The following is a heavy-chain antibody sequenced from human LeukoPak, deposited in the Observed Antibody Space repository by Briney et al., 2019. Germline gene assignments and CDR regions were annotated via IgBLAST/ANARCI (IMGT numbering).Heavy chain of an antibody. Sequence: ASVKVSCKASGGTFSSYAISWVRQAPGPGLEWMGGIIPIFGTANYAQKFQGRVTITADESTSTAYMELSSLRSEDTAVYYCASVPYSSSWNNWFDPWGQGTLVTVSS. V-gene: IGHV1-69*01. CDR3: ASVPYSSSWNNWFDP. J-gene: IGHJ5*02. CDR2: IIPIFGTA. D-gene: IGHD6-13*01. CDR1: GGTFSSYA.